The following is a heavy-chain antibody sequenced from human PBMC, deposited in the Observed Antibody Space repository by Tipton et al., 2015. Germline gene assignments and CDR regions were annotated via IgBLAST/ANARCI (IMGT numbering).Heavy chain of an antibody. V-gene: IGHV4-39*01. CDR2: LSYSGKT. J-gene: IGHJ5*02. CDR1: GGSVSSGSYY. Sequence: LRLSCTVSGGSVSSGSYYWSWIRQPPGKGLEWIGSLSYSGKTDYNPPLRSRLTISLDTSKNQFSLRLSSVTAADTAVYYCARSLFPETAGLENWFDPWGQGTLVTVSS. CDR3: ARSLFPETAGLENWFDP. D-gene: IGHD6-13*01.